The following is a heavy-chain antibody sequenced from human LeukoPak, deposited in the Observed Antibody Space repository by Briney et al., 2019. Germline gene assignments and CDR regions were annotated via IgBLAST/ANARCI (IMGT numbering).Heavy chain of an antibody. CDR2: FYKGGST. Sequence: GGSLRLSCAASGFTVSSNYMNWVRQAPGKGLEWVSVFYKGGSTYYADSVKSRFIISRHNSKNTLYLEMNNLRVEDTAVYYCARESGGSGTYYGMDVWGQGTTVTVSS. V-gene: IGHV3-53*04. D-gene: IGHD2-15*01. CDR3: ARESGGSGTYYGMDV. J-gene: IGHJ6*02. CDR1: GFTVSSNY.